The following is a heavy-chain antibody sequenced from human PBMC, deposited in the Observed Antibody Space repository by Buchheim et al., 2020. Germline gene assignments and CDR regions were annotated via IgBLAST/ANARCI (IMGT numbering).Heavy chain of an antibody. J-gene: IGHJ4*02. CDR3: AKDHYYDSSGYYDY. CDR2: ISYDGSNK. V-gene: IGHV3-30*18. CDR1: GFTFSSYG. D-gene: IGHD3-22*01. Sequence: QVQLVESGGGVVQPGRSLRLSCAASGFTFSSYGMHWVRQAPGKGLEWVAVISYDGSNKYYADSVKGRLTIPRDNSKNTLYLQMNSLRAEDTAVYYCAKDHYYDSSGYYDYWGQGTL.